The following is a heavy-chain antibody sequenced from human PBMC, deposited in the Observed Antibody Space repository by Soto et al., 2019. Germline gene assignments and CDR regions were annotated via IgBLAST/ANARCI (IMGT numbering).Heavy chain of an antibody. V-gene: IGHV5-10-1*01. CDR1: GYSFTSYW. J-gene: IGHJ5*02. D-gene: IGHD3-16*02. Sequence: GESLKISCKGSGYSFTSYWISWVRQMPGKGLEGMGRIYPSESYTNYSPSFQGNVSISAFKSISTSSLQWSSLKVSDIVMYYCARLLLSRVDFDTWGQGTLVTVSS. CDR3: ARLLLSRVDFDT. CDR2: IYPSESYT.